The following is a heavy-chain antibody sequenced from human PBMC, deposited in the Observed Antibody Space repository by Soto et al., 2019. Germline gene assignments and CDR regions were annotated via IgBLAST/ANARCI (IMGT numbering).Heavy chain of an antibody. J-gene: IGHJ4*02. D-gene: IGHD3-22*01. CDR1: GFTFSSYG. Sequence: GGSLRLSCAASGFTFSSYGMHWVRQAPGKGLEWVAVISDDGSNIYYADSVKGRFTISRDNSKNTLYLQMNSLRAEDTAVYYGAKFCYYNNSNFPDWDFDYWGQGTLVTVSS. V-gene: IGHV3-30*18. CDR3: AKFCYYNNSNFPDWDFDY. CDR2: ISDDGSNI.